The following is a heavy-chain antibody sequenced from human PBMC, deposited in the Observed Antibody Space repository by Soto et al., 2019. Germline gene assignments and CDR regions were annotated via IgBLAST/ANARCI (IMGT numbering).Heavy chain of an antibody. Sequence: QAQLVHSGTEVKKPGASVKVSCKASGYPFTGPYIYWVRQAPGQGLEWMGWINPRSGGTEFAEKFQGRVTVTRDTSIRTVFLELNSLTSDDTGVYFCARDFRTYSHGVDVWGQGTAVIVSS. D-gene: IGHD4-4*01. CDR1: GYPFTGPY. J-gene: IGHJ6*02. CDR2: INPRSGGT. V-gene: IGHV1-2*02. CDR3: ARDFRTYSHGVDV.